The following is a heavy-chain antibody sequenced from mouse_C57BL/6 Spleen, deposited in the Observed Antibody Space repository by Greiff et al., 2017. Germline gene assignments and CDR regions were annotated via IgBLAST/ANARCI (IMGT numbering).Heavy chain of an antibody. J-gene: IGHJ2*01. CDR1: GYTFTSYW. V-gene: IGHV1-69*01. D-gene: IGHD2-1*01. CDR3: ARSDYGNLFDY. Sequence: QVQLQQPGAELVMPGASVKLSCKASGYTFTSYWMHWVKQRPGQGLEWIGEIDPSDSYTNYNQKFKGKSTLTVDKSSSTAYMQLSSLTSEDSAVYYCARSDYGNLFDYWGQGTTLTVSS. CDR2: IDPSDSYT.